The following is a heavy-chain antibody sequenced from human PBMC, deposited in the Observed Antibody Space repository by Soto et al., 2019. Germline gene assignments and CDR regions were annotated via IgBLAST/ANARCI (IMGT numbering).Heavy chain of an antibody. D-gene: IGHD6-19*01. J-gene: IGHJ4*02. Sequence: PGGSLRLACAASGVTFSTYSMNWVRRAPGKGLEWVAAIRPDGSNIYYADSVKGRFTISRDNSKNTLYLQMNSLRAEDTAVYYCARDEVSSPAVAAGFDYWGQGTLVTVSS. V-gene: IGHV3-33*08. CDR2: IRPDGSNI. CDR1: GVTFSTYS. CDR3: ARDEVSSPAVAAGFDY.